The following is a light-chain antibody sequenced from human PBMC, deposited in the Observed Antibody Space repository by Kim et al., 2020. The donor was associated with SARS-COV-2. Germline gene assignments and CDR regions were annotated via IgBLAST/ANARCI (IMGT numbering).Light chain of an antibody. Sequence: PGQKVTISCSGSSSNIGSKSVSWYLQLPGATPKLLIYANDQRPSGVPDRFSGSKSGTSASLAISGLRSADEASYYCAAWDDSLFYVFGTGTKVTVL. CDR1: SSNIGSKS. V-gene: IGLV1-44*01. J-gene: IGLJ1*01. CDR2: AND. CDR3: AAWDDSLFYV.